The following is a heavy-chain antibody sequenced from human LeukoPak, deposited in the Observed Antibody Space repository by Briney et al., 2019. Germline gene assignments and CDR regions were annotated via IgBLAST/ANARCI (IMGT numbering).Heavy chain of an antibody. CDR2: IKTDGSET. Sequence: GGSLRLSCAASGFTFSSYAMSWVRQAPGKGLEWVGHIKTDGSETYYLDSLKGRISISRDNTNNALYLQMNSLRVEDTAVYYCVKNDGWFHLAQWGQGTLVTVSS. V-gene: IGHV3-7*03. D-gene: IGHD6-19*01. J-gene: IGHJ4*02. CDR3: VKNDGWFHLAQ. CDR1: GFTFSSYA.